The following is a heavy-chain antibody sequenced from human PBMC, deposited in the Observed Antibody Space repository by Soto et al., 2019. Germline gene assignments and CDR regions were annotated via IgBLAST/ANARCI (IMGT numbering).Heavy chain of an antibody. D-gene: IGHD3-16*01. CDR2: THYSGDT. CDR3: ARGDSRVASVFDY. J-gene: IGHJ4*02. Sequence: RSETLSLTCTVSGGPFPNGGYYWSWIRQEPGKGLEWIGYTHYSGDTSYNPSLRSRVTISTDTSKTQFSLRLRSVTSADTAVYYCARGDSRVASVFDYWGPVMLVTVSS. CDR1: GGPFPNGGYY. V-gene: IGHV4-31*03.